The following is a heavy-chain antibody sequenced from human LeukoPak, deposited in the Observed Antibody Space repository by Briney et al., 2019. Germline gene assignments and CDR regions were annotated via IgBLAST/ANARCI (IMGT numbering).Heavy chain of an antibody. J-gene: IGHJ5*02. CDR2: IYISGST. Sequence: SQTLSLTCTVSGGSISSGNYYWRWLRQPAGKGPEWIGRIYISGSTNYNPSLKSRVTISVDTSKNQFSLKLSSVTAADTAVYYCARAVGSSESNWFDPWGQGTLATVSS. CDR3: ARAVGSSESNWFDP. V-gene: IGHV4-61*02. D-gene: IGHD3-10*01. CDR1: GGSISSGNYY.